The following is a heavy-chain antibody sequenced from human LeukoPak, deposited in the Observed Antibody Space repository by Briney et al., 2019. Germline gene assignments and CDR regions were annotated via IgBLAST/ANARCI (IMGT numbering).Heavy chain of an antibody. V-gene: IGHV4-59*01. J-gene: IGHJ4*02. Sequence: SETLSLTCTVSGGSISDYSWSWIRQPPGKGREWIGNIYYSGSANHCPSLKSRVTISRDTSKNQFSLKLTSVTTADTAVYYCARAGGVKTAALDLDYWGQGTLVTVSS. CDR1: GGSISDYS. D-gene: IGHD6-25*01. CDR2: IYYSGSA. CDR3: ARAGGVKTAALDLDY.